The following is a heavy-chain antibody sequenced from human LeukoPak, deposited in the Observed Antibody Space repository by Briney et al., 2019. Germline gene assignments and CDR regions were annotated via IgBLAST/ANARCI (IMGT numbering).Heavy chain of an antibody. CDR3: ARDRFFVEYYDILTGNQEFDY. V-gene: IGHV3-21*01. D-gene: IGHD3-9*01. CDR1: GFTFSSYS. J-gene: IGHJ4*02. CDR2: ISSSSSYI. Sequence: GGSLRLSCAASGFTFSSYSMNWVRQAPGKGLEWVSSISSSSSYIYYADSVKGRFNISRDNAKNSMYMQMNSLRVEDKAVYYCARDRFFVEYYDILTGNQEFDYWGQGTLVTVSS.